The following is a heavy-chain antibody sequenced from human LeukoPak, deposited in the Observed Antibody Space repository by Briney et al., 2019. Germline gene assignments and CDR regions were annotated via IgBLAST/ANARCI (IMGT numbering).Heavy chain of an antibody. CDR2: IKSKTDGGTT. J-gene: IGHJ6*03. CDR1: GFTFSNAW. V-gene: IGHV3-15*01. D-gene: IGHD3-9*01. CDR3: TTLRYFDWYVYYYYMDV. Sequence: PGGSLRLSCAASGFTFSNAWMSWVRQAPGKGLEWVGRIKSKTDGGTTGYAAPVKGRFTISRDDSKNTLYLQMNSLKTEDTAVYYCTTLRYFDWYVYYYYMDVWGKGTTVTISS.